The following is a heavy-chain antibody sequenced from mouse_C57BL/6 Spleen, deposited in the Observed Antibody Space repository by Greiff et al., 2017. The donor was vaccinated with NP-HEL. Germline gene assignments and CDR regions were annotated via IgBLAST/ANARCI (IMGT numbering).Heavy chain of an antibody. J-gene: IGHJ4*01. V-gene: IGHV5-12*01. Sequence: DVMLVESGGGLVQPGGSLKLSCAASGFTFSDYYMYWVRQTPEKRLEWVAYISNGGGSTYYPDTVKGRFTISRDNAKNTLYLQMSRLKSEDTAMYYCARHDYDDTYYAMDYWGQGTSVTVSS. CDR2: ISNGGGST. D-gene: IGHD2-4*01. CDR3: ARHDYDDTYYAMDY. CDR1: GFTFSDYY.